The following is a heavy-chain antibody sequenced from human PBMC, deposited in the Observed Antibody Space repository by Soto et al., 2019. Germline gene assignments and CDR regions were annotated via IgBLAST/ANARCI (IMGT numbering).Heavy chain of an antibody. J-gene: IGHJ4*02. CDR3: ARDRQAAGTADY. D-gene: IGHD6-13*01. V-gene: IGHV3-21*01. CDR2: ISSSSSYI. Sequence: GGSLRLSCAASGFPFSSYSMNWVRQAPGKGLEWVSSISSSSSYIYYADSVKGRFTISRDNAKNSLYLQMNSLRAEDTAVYYCARDRQAAGTADYWGQGTLVTVSS. CDR1: GFPFSSYS.